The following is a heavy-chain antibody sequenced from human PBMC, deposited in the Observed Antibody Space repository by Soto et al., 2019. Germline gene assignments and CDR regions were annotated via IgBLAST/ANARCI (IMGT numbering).Heavy chain of an antibody. V-gene: IGHV3-7*01. CDR3: ARDQTYARGLVH. Sequence: GGSLRLSCAASGFTFSSYWMNWVRQAPGKGLEGVASIKQDGSEKCYVDSVKGRFTISRDNAKSSLYLQMTSLRAEDTDVYYCARDQTYARGLVHWGHGTLDTDSS. CDR1: GFTFSSYW. J-gene: IGHJ4*01. D-gene: IGHD2-2*01. CDR2: IKQDGSEK.